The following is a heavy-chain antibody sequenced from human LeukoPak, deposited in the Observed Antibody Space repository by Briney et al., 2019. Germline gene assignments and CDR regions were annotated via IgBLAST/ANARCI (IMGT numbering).Heavy chain of an antibody. D-gene: IGHD2-15*01. J-gene: IGHJ4*02. Sequence: GGSLRLSCAASGFTLSDYYMDWVRQAPGKGLEWVGRTRSKAQSYTTEYAASVKGRFTISRDDSKNSLYLQMNSLKTEDTAVYYCVRVSCSGGGCYSGYWGQGTLVTVSS. CDR3: VRVSCSGGGCYSGY. CDR1: GFTLSDYY. CDR2: TRSKAQSYTT. V-gene: IGHV3-72*01.